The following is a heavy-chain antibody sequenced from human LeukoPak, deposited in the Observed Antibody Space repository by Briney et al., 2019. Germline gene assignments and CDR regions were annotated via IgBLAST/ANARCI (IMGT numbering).Heavy chain of an antibody. CDR2: ISAYNGNT. CDR1: GYTFTSYG. V-gene: IGHV1-18*01. CDR3: ARDSILYGGNSFDY. J-gene: IGHJ4*02. D-gene: IGHD4-23*01. Sequence: ASVTVSFKASGYTFTSYGISWVRQAPGQGLEWMGWISAYNGNTNYAQKLQGRVTMTTDTSTSTAYMELRSLRSDDTAVYYCARDSILYGGNSFDYWGQGTLVTVSS.